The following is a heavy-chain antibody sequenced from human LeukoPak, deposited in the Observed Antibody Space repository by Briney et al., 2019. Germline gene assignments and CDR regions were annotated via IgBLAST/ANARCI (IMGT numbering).Heavy chain of an antibody. CDR2: IYTSGST. CDR3: ARGLTPVAFDI. V-gene: IGHV4-61*02. CDR1: GGSISSGSYY. J-gene: IGHJ3*02. Sequence: PSETLSLTCTVSGGSISSGSYYWSWIRQPAGKGLEWIGRIYTSGSTNYNPSLKSRVTISVDTSKNQFSLKLSSVTAADTAVYYCARGLTPVAFDIWGQGTMVTVSS.